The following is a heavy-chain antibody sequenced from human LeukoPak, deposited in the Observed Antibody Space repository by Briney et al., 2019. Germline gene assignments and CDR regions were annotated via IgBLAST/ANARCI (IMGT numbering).Heavy chain of an antibody. CDR2: ISYDGSNK. CDR1: GFTFSSYA. D-gene: IGHD5-18*01. J-gene: IGHJ6*03. V-gene: IGHV3-30*04. Sequence: PGGSLRLSCAASGFTFSSYAMSWVRQAPGKGLEWVAVISYDGSNKYYADSVKGRFTISRDNSKNTLYLQMNSLRAEDTAVYYCARVHLRGYSYGYPPYYYYYYMDVWGKGTTVTVSS. CDR3: ARVHLRGYSYGYPPYYYYYYMDV.